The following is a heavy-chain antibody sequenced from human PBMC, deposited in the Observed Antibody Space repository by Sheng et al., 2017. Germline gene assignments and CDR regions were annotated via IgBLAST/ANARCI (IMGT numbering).Heavy chain of an antibody. CDR2: ISGGTSHT. V-gene: IGHV3-11*05. J-gene: IGHJ5*02. Sequence: QVQLVESGGTLVKPGGSLRLSCAASGFTFSDYYMTWIRQAPGKGLEWVSYISGGTSHTKYAESVKGRFTISRDNSKNLLFLQMNNLRVDDTAVYYCVLRPGELVGSWGQGTRVTVSS. CDR1: GFTFSDYY. D-gene: IGHD1-26*01. CDR3: VLRPGELVGS.